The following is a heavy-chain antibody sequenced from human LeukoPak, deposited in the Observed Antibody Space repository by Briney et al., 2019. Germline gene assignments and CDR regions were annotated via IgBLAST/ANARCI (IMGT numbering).Heavy chain of an antibody. J-gene: IGHJ5*02. Sequence: SETLSLTCTVSGASITSSNYYWGWIRQPPGKGLEWIGSIYYSGSTYYNPSLKSRVTISVDTSKNQFSLKLSSVTAADTAVYYCARLRSITIFGVAQLPNWFDPWGQGTLVTVSS. CDR2: IYYSGST. CDR3: ARLRSITIFGVAQLPNWFDP. CDR1: GASITSSNYY. V-gene: IGHV4-39*01. D-gene: IGHD3-3*01.